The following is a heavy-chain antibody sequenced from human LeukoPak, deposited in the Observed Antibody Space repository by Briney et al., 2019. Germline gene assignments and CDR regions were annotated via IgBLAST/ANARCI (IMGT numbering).Heavy chain of an antibody. CDR1: GFTFSSYA. J-gene: IGHJ4*02. V-gene: IGHV3-30-3*01. CDR3: ARDEHLDY. Sequence: PGRSLRLSCAASGFTFSSYAMHWVRQAPGKGLEWVAVISYDGSNKYYADSVKGRFTISRDNSKNTLYLQMNSLRAEDTAVYYCARDEHLDYWGQGTLVTVSS. CDR2: ISYDGSNK.